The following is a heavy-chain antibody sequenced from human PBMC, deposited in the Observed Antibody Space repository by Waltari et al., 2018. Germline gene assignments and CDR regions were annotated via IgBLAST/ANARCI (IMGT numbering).Heavy chain of an antibody. CDR2: IYYSGRT. J-gene: IGHJ4*02. D-gene: IGHD6-13*01. Sequence: GKGLEWIGGIYYSGRTYYNPSLKSRVTISVDTSKNQFSLKLSSVTAADTAVYYCARHVIIAAAISSYFDYWGQGTLVTVSS. V-gene: IGHV4-39*01. CDR3: ARHVIIAAAISSYFDY.